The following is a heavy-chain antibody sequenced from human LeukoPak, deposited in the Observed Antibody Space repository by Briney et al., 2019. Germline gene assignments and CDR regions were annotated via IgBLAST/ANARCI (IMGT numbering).Heavy chain of an antibody. CDR1: GYTFTSYG. CDR2: ISAYNGNT. J-gene: IGHJ4*02. D-gene: IGHD2-2*01. CDR3: ARVQPYCSSTSCYDVDY. V-gene: IGHV1-18*01. Sequence: ASVKVSCKASGYTFTSYGISWVRQAPGQGLEWMGWISAYNGNTNYAQKLQGRVTMTTDTSTSTAYMELRSLRSDDTAVYYCARVQPYCSSTSCYDVDYWGQGTLVTVSS.